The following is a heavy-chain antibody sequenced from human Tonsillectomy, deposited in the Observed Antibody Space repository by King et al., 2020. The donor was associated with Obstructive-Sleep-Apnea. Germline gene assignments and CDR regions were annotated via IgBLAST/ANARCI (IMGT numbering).Heavy chain of an antibody. V-gene: IGHV4-39*07. J-gene: IGHJ4*02. D-gene: IGHD5-24*01. CDR1: GASISNSRYS. Sequence: MQLQESGPGLVKPSETLSLTCTVSGASISNSRYSWGWIRQPPGKGLECIGTIYYTGTTYPNPSLKSRVTISVDKSKNQFSLKLSSVTAADTAVYYCARGRDGYNAAYFDYWGQGTLATVSS. CDR2: IYYTGTT. CDR3: ARGRDGYNAAYFDY.